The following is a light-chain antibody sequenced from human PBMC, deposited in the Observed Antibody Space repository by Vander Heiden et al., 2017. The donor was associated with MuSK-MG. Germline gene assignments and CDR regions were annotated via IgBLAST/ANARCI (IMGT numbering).Light chain of an antibody. Sequence: EIVLTQSPGTLSLSPGERATLSCRASQSVSSTYLAWYQQKPGQAPRLLLPPPPRRATGIPDRFSGSGSGTDFTLSISRLEPEDFAVYYCQVYGSSPLFAFGPGTKVDIK. V-gene: IGKV3-20*01. J-gene: IGKJ3*01. CDR2: PPP. CDR1: QSVSSTY. CDR3: QVYGSSPLFA.